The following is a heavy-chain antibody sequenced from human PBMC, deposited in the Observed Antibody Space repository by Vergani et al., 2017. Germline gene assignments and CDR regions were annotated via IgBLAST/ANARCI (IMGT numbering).Heavy chain of an antibody. J-gene: IGHJ4*02. Sequence: EVHLVESGGGFVRPGASLKLSCAASGFTFSTYWMSWVRQAPGKGLEWVASIKQDGSEKQYVGSVKGRFTISRDNAKNTLYLQMSGLRAEDTAVYYCARDPGIAAAGTVGYSDYWGQGTLVTVSS. CDR3: ARDPGIAAAGTVGYSDY. V-gene: IGHV3-7*01. CDR1: GFTFSTYW. D-gene: IGHD6-13*01. CDR2: IKQDGSEK.